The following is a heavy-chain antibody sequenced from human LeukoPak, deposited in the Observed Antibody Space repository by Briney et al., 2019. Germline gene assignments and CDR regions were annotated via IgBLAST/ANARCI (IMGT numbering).Heavy chain of an antibody. CDR2: TRNKANSYTT. D-gene: IGHD2-21*01. J-gene: IGHJ4*02. CDR3: VRVVHITANYPFDY. Sequence: GGSLRLSCAASGFTVSSNYMSWVRQAPGKGLEWVGRTRNKANSYTTEYAASVKGRFTISRDDSRNSLYLQMNSLKSEDTAVYYCVRVVHITANYPFDYWGQGTLVTVSS. CDR1: GFTVSSNY. V-gene: IGHV3-72*01.